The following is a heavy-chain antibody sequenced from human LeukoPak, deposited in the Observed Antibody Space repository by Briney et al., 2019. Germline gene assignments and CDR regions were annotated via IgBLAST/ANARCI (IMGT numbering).Heavy chain of an antibody. V-gene: IGHV4-31*03. J-gene: IGHJ5*02. CDR3: ARALRCSGGSCYSVGSWFDP. D-gene: IGHD2-15*01. CDR1: GGSISSGGYY. Sequence: PSQTLSLTCTVSGGSISSGGYYWSWIRQHPGKGLEWIGESLDYSGTTNYNPALKSRVTISVDTSKSQFSLRLSSVTAADTAVYYCARALRCSGGSCYSVGSWFDPWGQGTPVTVSS. CDR2: LDYSGTT.